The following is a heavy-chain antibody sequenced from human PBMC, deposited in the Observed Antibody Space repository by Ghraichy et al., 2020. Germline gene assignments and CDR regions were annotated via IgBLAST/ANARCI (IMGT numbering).Heavy chain of an antibody. Sequence: GESLNISCAASGFTFTSSAMGWVRQAPGKGLEWVSGISGTGGTTYYADSVKGRFTISRDNSKNTLFLQMNSLRADDTAVYYCAKELLAYCGGDCHWLRPFDCWGQGTLVTVSS. CDR3: AKELLAYCGGDCHWLRPFDC. V-gene: IGHV3-23*01. J-gene: IGHJ4*02. CDR1: GFTFTSSA. D-gene: IGHD2-21*02. CDR2: ISGTGGTT.